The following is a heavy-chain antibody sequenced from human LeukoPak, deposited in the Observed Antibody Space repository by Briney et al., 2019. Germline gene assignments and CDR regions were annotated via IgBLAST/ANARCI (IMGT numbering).Heavy chain of an antibody. V-gene: IGHV3-53*01. J-gene: IGHJ6*04. CDR3: AELGITMIGGV. CDR1: GFIVSSNY. Sequence: GGSLRLSCAASGFIVSSNYMSWVRQAPGKGLEWVSLIYSGGSTYYADSVKGRFTTSRDNSKNTLYLQMNSLRAEDTAVYYCAELGITMIGGVWGKGTTVTISS. CDR2: IYSGGST. D-gene: IGHD3-10*02.